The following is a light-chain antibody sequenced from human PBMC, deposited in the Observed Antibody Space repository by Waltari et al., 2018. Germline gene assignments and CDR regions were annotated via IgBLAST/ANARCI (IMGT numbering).Light chain of an antibody. J-gene: IGLJ1*01. CDR3: CSYAGSSTSYV. CDR1: SSDVGSYNL. V-gene: IGLV2-23*01. CDR2: EGS. Sequence: QSALTQPASVSGSPGQSITISCTGTSSDVGSYNLVSWYQQHPGKAPKLMIYEGSKRPSGVSNRFSGSKSGNPASLTISGLQAEDEADYYGCSYAGSSTSYVFGTGTKVTVL.